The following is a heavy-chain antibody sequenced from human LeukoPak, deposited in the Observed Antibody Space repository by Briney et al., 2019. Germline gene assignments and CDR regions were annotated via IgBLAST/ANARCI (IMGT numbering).Heavy chain of an antibody. CDR3: ARDVSIGGTVTPDAFDI. Sequence: PSQTLSLTCTVSGVSISSGSYYWSWIRQPAGKGLEWIGRIYTSGSTNYNPSLKSRVTISVDTSKNQFSLKLSSVTAADTAVYYCARDVSIGGTVTPDAFDIWGQGTMVTVSS. J-gene: IGHJ3*02. CDR1: GVSISSGSYY. CDR2: IYTSGST. D-gene: IGHD4-17*01. V-gene: IGHV4-61*02.